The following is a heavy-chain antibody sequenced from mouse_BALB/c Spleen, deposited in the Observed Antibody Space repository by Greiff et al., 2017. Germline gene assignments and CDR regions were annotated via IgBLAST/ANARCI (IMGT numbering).Heavy chain of an antibody. CDR3: ARDGNYPYAMDY. D-gene: IGHD2-1*01. J-gene: IGHJ4*01. Sequence: EVMLVESGGGLVQPGGSLRLSCATSGFTFTDYYMSWVRQPPGKALEWLGFIRNKANGYTTEYSASVKGRFTISRDNSQSILYLQMNTLRAEDSATYDCARDGNYPYAMDYWGQGTSVTVSS. CDR2: IRNKANGYTT. V-gene: IGHV7-3*02. CDR1: GFTFTDYY.